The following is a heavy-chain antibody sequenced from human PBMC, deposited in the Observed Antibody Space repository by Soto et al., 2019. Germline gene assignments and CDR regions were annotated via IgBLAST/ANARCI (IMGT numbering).Heavy chain of an antibody. V-gene: IGHV3-7*04. Sequence: EVQLVESGGDLVQPGGSLRLSCVVSAITFRTYWMNWVRQAPGKGPEWVANVNQDGSEKNYVGSVKGRFTIPRDNAKNSLYLQMNNLRVEDTSIYYCAGGGAWTEEYWGQGTLVTVSS. D-gene: IGHD1-1*01. CDR1: AITFRTYW. J-gene: IGHJ4*02. CDR2: VNQDGSEK. CDR3: AGGGAWTEEY.